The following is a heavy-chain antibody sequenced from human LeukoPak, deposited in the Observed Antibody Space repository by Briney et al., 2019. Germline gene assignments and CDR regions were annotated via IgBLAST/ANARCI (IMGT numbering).Heavy chain of an antibody. CDR1: GGSISSGSYY. V-gene: IGHV4-61*02. D-gene: IGHD1-26*01. CDR3: ARGGEGATDY. Sequence: PSQTLSLTCTVSGGSISSGSYYWSWIRQPAGKGVGWIGRIYTSGSTNYNPSLKSRVTISVDTSKNQFSLKLSSVTAADTAVYYCARGGEGATDYWGQGTLVTVSS. CDR2: IYTSGST. J-gene: IGHJ4*02.